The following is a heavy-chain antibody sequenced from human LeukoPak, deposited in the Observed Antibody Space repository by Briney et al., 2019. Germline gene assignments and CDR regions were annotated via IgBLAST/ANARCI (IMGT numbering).Heavy chain of an antibody. CDR2: TSDRGDYT. J-gene: IGHJ4*02. D-gene: IGHD1-7*01. Sequence: GGSLRLTCAASGFTFTSYSMSWVRQAPGKGLEWVSGTSDRGDYTYYADSVKGRFTISRDSSKNTLFLQMNSLRAEDTALYFCARKAQYNGHYPLDYWGQGTLVTVSS. V-gene: IGHV3-23*01. CDR3: ARKAQYNGHYPLDY. CDR1: GFTFTSYS.